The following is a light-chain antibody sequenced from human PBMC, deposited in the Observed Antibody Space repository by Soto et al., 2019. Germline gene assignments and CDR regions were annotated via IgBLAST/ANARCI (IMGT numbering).Light chain of an antibody. J-gene: IGKJ2*01. Sequence: EIVMTQSPATLSVSPGERATLSCRASQSVSSTLAWYQQKPGQAPRLLIYGASTRAPGIPARFSGSGSGTEFTLTISSLQSEDFAVYYCQQYNNWPPTFGQGTKLEIK. CDR3: QQYNNWPPT. V-gene: IGKV3-15*01. CDR1: QSVSST. CDR2: GAS.